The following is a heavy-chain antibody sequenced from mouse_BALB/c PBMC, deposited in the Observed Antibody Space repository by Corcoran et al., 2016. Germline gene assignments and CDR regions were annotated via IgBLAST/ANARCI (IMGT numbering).Heavy chain of an antibody. V-gene: IGHV14-3*02. D-gene: IGHD1-2*01. Sequence: EVQLQQSGAELVKPGASVKLSCTASGFNIKDTYMHWVKQRPEQGLEWIGRIDPANGNTKYDPKFQGKATITADISSNTAYLQLSSLTSEDTAVYYCARLSTAYYAMDYWGQGTSVTVSS. CDR1: GFNIKDTY. J-gene: IGHJ4*01. CDR3: ARLSTAYYAMDY. CDR2: IDPANGNT.